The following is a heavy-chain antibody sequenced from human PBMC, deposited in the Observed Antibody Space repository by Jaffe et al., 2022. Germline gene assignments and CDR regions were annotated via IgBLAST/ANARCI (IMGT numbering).Heavy chain of an antibody. J-gene: IGHJ4*02. D-gene: IGHD2-15*01. CDR3: ARGATDIVVVVAATSDY. V-gene: IGHV3-21*01. CDR2: ISSSSSYI. CDR1: GFTFSSYS. Sequence: EVQLVESGGGLVKPGGSLRLSCAASGFTFSSYSMNWVRQAPGKGLEWVSSISSSSSYIYYADSVKGRFTISRDNAKNSLYLQMNSLRAEDTAVYYCARGATDIVVVVAATSDYWGQGTLVTVSS.